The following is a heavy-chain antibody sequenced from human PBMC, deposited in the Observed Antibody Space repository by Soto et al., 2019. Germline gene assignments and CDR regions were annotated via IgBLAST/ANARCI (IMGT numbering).Heavy chain of an antibody. V-gene: IGHV3-33*01. D-gene: IGHD4-17*01. CDR3: ARGSSTTVTTLDY. CDR1: GFTFSSYG. CDR2: IWYDGSNK. J-gene: IGHJ4*02. Sequence: QVQLVESGGGVVQPGRSLRLSCAASGFTFSSYGMHWVRQAPGKGLEWVAVIWYDGSNKYYAASVKGRFTISRDNSKNTLYLQMNSLRAEDTAVYYCARGSSTTVTTLDYWGQGTLVTVSS.